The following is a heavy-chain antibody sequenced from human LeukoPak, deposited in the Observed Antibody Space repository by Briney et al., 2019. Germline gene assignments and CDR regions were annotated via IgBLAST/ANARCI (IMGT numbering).Heavy chain of an antibody. CDR1: GFTFTSYA. Sequence: PGGSLRLSCAASGFTFTSYAMDWVRQAPGKGLEWVSFISVSGGSTYYADSVKGRFTISRDNSKNTLYLQMNSLRVEDTAVYYCAKGYSYGYFDYWGQGILVTVSS. CDR2: ISVSGGST. D-gene: IGHD5-18*01. J-gene: IGHJ4*02. CDR3: AKGYSYGYFDY. V-gene: IGHV3-23*01.